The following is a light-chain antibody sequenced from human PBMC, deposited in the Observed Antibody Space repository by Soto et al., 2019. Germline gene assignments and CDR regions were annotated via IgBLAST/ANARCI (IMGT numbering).Light chain of an antibody. CDR3: QQHGSSPWT. V-gene: IGKV3-20*01. CDR1: QSVSSSY. J-gene: IGKJ1*01. CDR2: GAS. Sequence: EIVLTQSPGTLSLSPGERATLSCRASQSVSSSYLAWYQQRPGQAPRLLIYGASIRATGIPDRFSGSGSGTDFTLTISRLEPEDFAVYFCQQHGSSPWTFGQGTKV.